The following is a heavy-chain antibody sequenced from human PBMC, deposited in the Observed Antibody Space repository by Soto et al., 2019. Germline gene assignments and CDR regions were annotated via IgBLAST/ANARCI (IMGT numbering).Heavy chain of an antibody. V-gene: IGHV4-59*12. CDR2: IYYSGST. Sequence: PSETLSLTCTVSGGSISSYYWSWIRQPPGKGLERIGYIYYSGSTNYNPSLKSRVTISVDTSKNQFSLKMSSVTAADTAVYYCARGRVVVPAAVMFNCLDPWGQGALVTVSS. J-gene: IGHJ5*02. CDR3: ARGRVVVPAAVMFNCLDP. CDR1: GGSISSYY. D-gene: IGHD2-2*01.